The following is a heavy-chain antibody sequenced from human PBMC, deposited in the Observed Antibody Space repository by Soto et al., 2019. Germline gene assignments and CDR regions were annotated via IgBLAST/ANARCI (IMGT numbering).Heavy chain of an antibody. CDR2: IDPSDSYI. CDR1: GYSFSSDW. V-gene: IGHV5-10-1*01. J-gene: IGHJ6*02. CDR3: AGNGGNCYFGLDV. D-gene: IGHD2-15*01. Sequence: PGESLKISCKGSGYSFSSDWISWVRQMPGKGLEWMGRIDPSDSYINYNPSFQGHVTISADKSISTAYLQWSSLKASDTAMYYCAGNGGNCYFGLDVWGQGTRVSVSS.